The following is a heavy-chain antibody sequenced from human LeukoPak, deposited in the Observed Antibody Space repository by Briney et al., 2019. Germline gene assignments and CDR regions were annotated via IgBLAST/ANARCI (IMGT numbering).Heavy chain of an antibody. V-gene: IGHV3-48*01. CDR1: RFTFSIFA. CDR3: ARDRGGWPDY. CDR2: ISSSSSTI. D-gene: IGHD6-19*01. J-gene: IGHJ4*02. Sequence: GGSLRLSCAASRFTFSIFAMNWVRQAPGKGLEWLSYISSSSSTIYYADSVKGRFTISRDNAKNSLYLQLNSLRPEDAGLYYCARDRGGWPDYWGQGTLVTVSS.